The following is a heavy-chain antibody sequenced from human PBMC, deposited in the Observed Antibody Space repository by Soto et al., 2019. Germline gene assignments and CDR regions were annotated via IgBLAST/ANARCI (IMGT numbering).Heavy chain of an antibody. CDR3: ARVGGDGYNYRCGDYYYYGMEV. CDR2: IKQDGSEK. D-gene: IGHD2-21*01. V-gene: IGHV3-7*03. J-gene: IGHJ6*02. CDR1: GFTFSSYW. Sequence: GGSLRLSCAASGFTFSSYWMSWVRQAPGKGLEWVANIKQDGSEKYYVDSVKGRFTISRDNAKNSLYLQMNSLRAEDTAVYYCARVGGDGYNYRCGDYYYYGMEVWGQGTTVTVSS.